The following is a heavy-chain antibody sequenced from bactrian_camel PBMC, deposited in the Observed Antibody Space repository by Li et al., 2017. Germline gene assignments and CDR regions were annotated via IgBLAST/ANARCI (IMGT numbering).Heavy chain of an antibody. Sequence: DVQLVESGGGSALAGGSVRLSCAASGYTFNTYSWFRQAPGQEREGVAVIDDDGSTAYTDSVKGRFTISKDNAKSTLYLQMNSLKPDDTAMYYCAADEFCQLESGGWSIPTGYNYWGQGTQVTVS. J-gene: IGHJ4*01. CDR2: IDDDGST. D-gene: IGHD6*01. CDR1: GYTFNTY. CDR3: AADEFCQLESGGWSIPTGYNY. V-gene: IGHV3S10*01.